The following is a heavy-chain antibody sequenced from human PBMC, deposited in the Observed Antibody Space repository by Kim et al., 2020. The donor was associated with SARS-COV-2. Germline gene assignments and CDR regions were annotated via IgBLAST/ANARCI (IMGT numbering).Heavy chain of an antibody. D-gene: IGHD1-1*01. J-gene: IGHJ1*01. CDR3: ARMLLGSSLDS. V-gene: IGHV4-39*07. Sequence: YYNSSLESRLTISFDTSKNPFSLRLTSVTAADTAVYYCARMLLGSSLDSWGQGTLVTVSS.